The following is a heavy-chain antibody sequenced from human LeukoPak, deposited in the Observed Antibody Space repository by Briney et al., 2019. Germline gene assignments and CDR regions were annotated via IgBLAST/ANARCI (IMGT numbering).Heavy chain of an antibody. V-gene: IGHV5-51*01. J-gene: IGHJ3*02. Sequence: PGESLKISCGTSGYSFTNYWIAWVRQMPGKGLEWMGIIYPDDSDTRYSPSFQGQVTISADKSISTAYLQWSSLKASDTAMYYCARIWLRAFDIWGQGTMVTVSS. CDR3: ARIWLRAFDI. CDR2: IYPDDSDT. D-gene: IGHD3-16*01. CDR1: GYSFTNYW.